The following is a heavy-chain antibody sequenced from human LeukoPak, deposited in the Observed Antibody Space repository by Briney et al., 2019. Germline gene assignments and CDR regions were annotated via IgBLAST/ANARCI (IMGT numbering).Heavy chain of an antibody. CDR2: IIPIFGTA. CDR3: APSNGWYVYFDY. V-gene: IGHV1-69*13. J-gene: IGHJ4*02. D-gene: IGHD6-19*01. Sequence: ASVKVSCKASGGTFSSYAISWVRQAPGQGLEWMGGIIPIFGTANYAQKFQGRVTITADESTSTAYMELSRLRSDDTAVYYCAPSNGWYVYFDYWGQGTLVTVSS. CDR1: GGTFSSYA.